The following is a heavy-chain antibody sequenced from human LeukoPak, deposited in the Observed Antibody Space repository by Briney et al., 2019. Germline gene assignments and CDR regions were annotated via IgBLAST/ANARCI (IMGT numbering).Heavy chain of an antibody. J-gene: IGHJ5*02. CDR1: GFTFSSYS. Sequence: GGSLRLSCAASGFTFSSYSMNWVRQAPGKGLEWVSSISSSSSYIYYADSVKGRFTISRDNAKNSLYLQMNSLRAEDTAVYYCARVHAGYSSSWFDPWGQGTLVTVSS. CDR3: ARVHAGYSSSWFDP. V-gene: IGHV3-21*01. CDR2: ISSSSSYI. D-gene: IGHD6-13*01.